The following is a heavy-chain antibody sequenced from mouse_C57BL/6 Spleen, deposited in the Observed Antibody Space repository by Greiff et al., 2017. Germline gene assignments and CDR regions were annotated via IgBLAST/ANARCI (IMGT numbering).Heavy chain of an antibody. CDR3: ARGTFYDYGSSYDWYFDV. J-gene: IGHJ1*03. D-gene: IGHD1-1*01. CDR1: GYTFTSYW. V-gene: IGHV1-72*01. Sequence: QVQLQQPGAELVKPGASVKLSCKASGYTFTSYWMHWVKQRPGRGLEWIGRIDPNSGGTKYNEKFKSQATLTVDKPSSTAYMQLSSLTSEDSAVYDCARGTFYDYGSSYDWYFDVWGTGTTVTVSS. CDR2: IDPNSGGT.